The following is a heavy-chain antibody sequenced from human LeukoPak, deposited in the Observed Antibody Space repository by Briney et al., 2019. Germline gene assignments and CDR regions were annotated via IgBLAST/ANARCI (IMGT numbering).Heavy chain of an antibody. CDR3: AREAGSYTNPIDY. J-gene: IGHJ4*02. CDR1: GGSISSGSYY. V-gene: IGHV4-61*02. Sequence: PSETLSLTCTVSGGSISSGSYYWSWIRQPAGKGLEWIGRIYTSGSTNYNPSLKSRVTISVDTSKNQFSLKLCSVTAADTAVYYCAREAGSYTNPIDYWGQGTLVTVSS. D-gene: IGHD3-10*01. CDR2: IYTSGST.